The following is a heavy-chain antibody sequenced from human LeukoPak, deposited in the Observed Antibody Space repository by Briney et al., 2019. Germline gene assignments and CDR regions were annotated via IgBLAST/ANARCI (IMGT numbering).Heavy chain of an antibody. V-gene: IGHV3-15*01. CDR1: RFTFSNAW. Sequence: GGSLRLSCAASRFTFSNAWMSWVRQAPGKGLEWVGRIKSKTDGGTTDYAAPVKGRFTISRDDSKNTLYLQMNSLRAEDTAVYYCAKEVYYDSKFSGYFDYWGQGTLVTVSS. CDR2: IKSKTDGGTT. D-gene: IGHD3-22*01. CDR3: AKEVYYDSKFSGYFDY. J-gene: IGHJ4*02.